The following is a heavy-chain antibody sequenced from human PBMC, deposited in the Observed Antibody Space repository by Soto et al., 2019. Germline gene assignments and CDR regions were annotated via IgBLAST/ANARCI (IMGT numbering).Heavy chain of an antibody. V-gene: IGHV3-30-3*01. CDR3: ASVPLTGYSSHGLDV. J-gene: IGHJ6*02. CDR2: ISYDGSDK. Sequence: QVQLVESGGGVVQPGRSVRISCTASGFTFKSYTFQWVRQAPGKGLEWVAVISYDGSDKDYADSVRGRFTFSRDNSKNTLYLQMNNLSPEDTAVYFCASVPLTGYSSHGLDVWGQGTTVTVSS. CDR1: GFTFKSYT. D-gene: IGHD6-13*01.